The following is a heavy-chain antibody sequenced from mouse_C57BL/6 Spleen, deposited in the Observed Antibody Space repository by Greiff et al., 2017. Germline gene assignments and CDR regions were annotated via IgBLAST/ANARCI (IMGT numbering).Heavy chain of an antibody. J-gene: IGHJ3*01. CDR1: GYTFTDYY. Sequence: EVQLQQSGPELVKPGASVKISCKASGYTFTDYYMNWVKQSHGKSLEWIGDINPNNGGTSYNQKFKGKATLTVDKSSSTAYMELRSLTSEDSAVYYCAREGLFAYWGQGTLVTVSA. D-gene: IGHD3-1*01. V-gene: IGHV1-26*01. CDR2: INPNNGGT. CDR3: AREGLFAY.